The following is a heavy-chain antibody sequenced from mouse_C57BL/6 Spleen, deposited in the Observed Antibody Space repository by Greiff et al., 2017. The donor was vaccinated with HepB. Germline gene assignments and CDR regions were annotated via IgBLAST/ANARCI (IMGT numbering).Heavy chain of an antibody. J-gene: IGHJ4*01. Sequence: QVQLKQSGAELARPGASVKLSCKASGYTFTSYGISWVKQSTGQGLEWIGEIYPRSGNTYYNEKFKGKATLTADKSSSTAYMELRSLTSADAAVYFCARSGTSGNWAMDYWGQGTSVTVSS. CDR1: GYTFTSYG. CDR2: IYPRSGNT. CDR3: ARSGTSGNWAMDY. V-gene: IGHV1-81*01. D-gene: IGHD4-1*01.